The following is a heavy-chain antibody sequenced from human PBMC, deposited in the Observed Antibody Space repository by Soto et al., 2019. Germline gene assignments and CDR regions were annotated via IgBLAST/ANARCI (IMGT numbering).Heavy chain of an antibody. Sequence: LRLSCAASGFNFGAFDLNWVRQAPGKGLAWVSGISVSDAFIYYADSVRGRFSISRDAPENILYLQMNSLRVDDTALYYCTRETVAGITGLDYWGPGTLVTVSS. CDR2: ISVSDAFI. CDR1: GFNFGAFD. V-gene: IGHV3-23*01. J-gene: IGHJ4*02. CDR3: TRETVAGITGLDY. D-gene: IGHD1-20*01.